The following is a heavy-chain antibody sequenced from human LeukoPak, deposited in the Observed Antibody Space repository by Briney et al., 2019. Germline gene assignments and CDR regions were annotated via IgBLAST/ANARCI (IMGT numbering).Heavy chain of an antibody. D-gene: IGHD6-13*01. CDR1: GYTFTSYY. CDR2: INPSGGST. Sequence: ASVKVSCKASGYTFTSYYMHWVRQAPGQGLEWMGIINPSGGSTSYAQKFQGRVTMTRDMSTSTVYMELSSLRAEDTAVYYCARDLGEQLGSGAFDIWGQGTMVTVSS. CDR3: ARDLGEQLGSGAFDI. J-gene: IGHJ3*02. V-gene: IGHV1-46*01.